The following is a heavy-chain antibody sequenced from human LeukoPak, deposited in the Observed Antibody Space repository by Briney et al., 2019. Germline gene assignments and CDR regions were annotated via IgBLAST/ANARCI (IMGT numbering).Heavy chain of an antibody. J-gene: IGHJ4*02. CDR2: IYTSGST. CDR1: GGSISSYY. Sequence: PSETLSLTCTVSGGSISSYYWSWIRQPAGKGLEWIGRIYTSGSTYYNPSLKSRVTISVDTSKNQFSLKLSSVTAADTAVYYCASWRIAAAGTVYWGQGTLVTVSS. CDR3: ASWRIAAAGTVY. D-gene: IGHD6-13*01. V-gene: IGHV4-4*07.